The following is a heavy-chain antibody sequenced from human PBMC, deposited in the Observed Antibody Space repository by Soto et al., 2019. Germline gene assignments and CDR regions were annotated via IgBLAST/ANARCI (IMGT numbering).Heavy chain of an antibody. Sequence: QVQLVQGGGEMKKPGSAVKVSCKASGGIFRYSAFFWVRQAPGQGLEWMGGIIPLLGTTHSAPKFQGRVTFTADESTNTAYMELSSLKSEDTALYYCTRGQDARSHSANIYYFDYWGQGTLITVSS. CDR1: GGIFRYSA. V-gene: IGHV1-69*01. D-gene: IGHD1-26*01. J-gene: IGHJ4*02. CDR2: IIPLLGTT. CDR3: TRGQDARSHSANIYYFDY.